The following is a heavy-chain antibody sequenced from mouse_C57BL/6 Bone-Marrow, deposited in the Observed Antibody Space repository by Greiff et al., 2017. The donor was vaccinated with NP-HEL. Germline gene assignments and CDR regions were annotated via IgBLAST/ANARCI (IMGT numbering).Heavy chain of an antibody. CDR2: IDPSDSYT. V-gene: IGHV1-59*01. Sequence: QVQLKQPGAELVRPGTSVKLSCKASGYTFTSYWMHWVKQRPGQGLEWIGVIDPSDSYTNYNQKFKGKATLTVDTSSSTAYMQLSSLTSEDSAVYYCAHITSFTYWGQGTTLTVSS. CDR1: GYTFTSYW. CDR3: AHITSFTY. J-gene: IGHJ2*01. D-gene: IGHD1-1*01.